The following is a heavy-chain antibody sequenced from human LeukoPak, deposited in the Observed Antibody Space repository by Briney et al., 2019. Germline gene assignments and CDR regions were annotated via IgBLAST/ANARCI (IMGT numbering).Heavy chain of an antibody. V-gene: IGHV4-39*02. CDR2: IYYSGST. CDR1: GGSISSISSNNYH. Sequence: SETLSLTCIVSGGSISSISSNNYHWGWIRQPPGKGLEWIGSIYYSGSTYYNPSLKSRVTISVDTSKNQFSLKLSSVTAADTALYYCAREMGVVAAHGIDVWGQGTTVTVSS. J-gene: IGHJ6*02. CDR3: AREMGVVAAHGIDV. D-gene: IGHD2-15*01.